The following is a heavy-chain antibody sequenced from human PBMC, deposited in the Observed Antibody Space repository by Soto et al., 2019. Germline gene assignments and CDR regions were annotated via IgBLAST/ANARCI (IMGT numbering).Heavy chain of an antibody. CDR2: FSYSGTT. V-gene: IGHV4-59*01. CDR3: ARGGGSYFDY. J-gene: IGHJ4*02. CDR1: GGSISTYY. D-gene: IGHD1-26*01. Sequence: QVQLQESGPGLVKPSETLSLTCSVSGGSISTYYWSWIRQPPGKGLEWIGYFSYSGTTNYNPSLKSRVTISADTSKNQFSLKLTSVTAADTALYYCARGGGSYFDYWGQGTLVTLSS.